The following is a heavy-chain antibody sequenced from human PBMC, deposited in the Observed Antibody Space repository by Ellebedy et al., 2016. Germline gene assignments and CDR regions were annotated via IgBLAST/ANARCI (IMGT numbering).Heavy chain of an antibody. D-gene: IGHD3-10*01. CDR1: GYTFTGYY. J-gene: IGHJ6*02. CDR3: ARDRFTMVRGARGGGMDV. V-gene: IGHV1-2*02. CDR2: INPNSGGT. Sequence: ASVKVSCXASGYTFTGYYMHWVRQAPGQGLEWMGWINPNSGGTNYAQKFQGRVTMTRDTSISTAYMELSRLRSDDTAVYYCARDRFTMVRGARGGGMDVWGQGTTVTVSS.